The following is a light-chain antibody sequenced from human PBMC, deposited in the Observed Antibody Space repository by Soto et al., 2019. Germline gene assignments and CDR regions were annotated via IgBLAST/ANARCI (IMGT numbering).Light chain of an antibody. CDR3: QQRSTWPPIT. Sequence: EIVLTQSPATLSLSPGERATLSCRASQSISSYLVWYQQKPGQAPRLLIFDASNRATGIPARFSGSGSGTDFTLTITSLEPEDFAVYNCQQRSTWPPITFGQGTRLEIK. V-gene: IGKV3-11*01. CDR2: DAS. J-gene: IGKJ5*01. CDR1: QSISSY.